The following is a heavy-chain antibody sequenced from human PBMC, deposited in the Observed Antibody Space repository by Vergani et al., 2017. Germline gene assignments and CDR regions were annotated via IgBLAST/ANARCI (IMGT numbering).Heavy chain of an antibody. CDR1: GFTFDDYA. CDR3: AKSDLGSGSYYYPYYYYGMDV. V-gene: IGHV3-9*01. CDR2: ISWNSGST. J-gene: IGHJ6*02. Sequence: EVQLVESGGGLVQPGRSLRLSCAASGFTFDDYAMHWVRQAPGKGLEWVSGISWNSGSTGYADSVKGRFTISRDNAKNSLYLQMNSLRAEDTALYYCAKSDLGSGSYYYPYYYYGMDVLGQGTTVTVSS. D-gene: IGHD3-10*01.